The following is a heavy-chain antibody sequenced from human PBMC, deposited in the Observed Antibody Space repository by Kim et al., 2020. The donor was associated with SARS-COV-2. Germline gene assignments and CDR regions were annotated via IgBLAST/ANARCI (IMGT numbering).Heavy chain of an antibody. CDR3: ARVPKPNYYDSKWFDP. V-gene: IGHV4-31*03. J-gene: IGHJ5*02. CDR1: GGSISSGGYY. D-gene: IGHD3-22*01. Sequence: SETLSLTCTVSGGSISSGGYYWSWIRQHPGKGLEWIGYIYYSGSTYYNPSLKSRVTISVDTSKNQFSLKLSSVTAADTAVYYCARVPKPNYYDSKWFDPWGQGTLVTVSS. CDR2: IYYSGST.